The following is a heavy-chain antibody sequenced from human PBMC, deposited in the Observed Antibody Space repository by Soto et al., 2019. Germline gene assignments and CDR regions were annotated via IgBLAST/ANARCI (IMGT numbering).Heavy chain of an antibody. CDR2: INSDGSIT. D-gene: IGHD6-13*01. CDR3: ARGSSSWYVSFDY. Sequence: LRLSFAASGFTFSSNWMHWVRQAPGKGLVWVSRINSDGSITCYADSVKGQFTISRDNAKNTLYLQMNSLRAEDTAVYYCARGSSSWYVSFDYWGQGILVTVSS. V-gene: IGHV3-74*01. CDR1: GFTFSSNW. J-gene: IGHJ4*02.